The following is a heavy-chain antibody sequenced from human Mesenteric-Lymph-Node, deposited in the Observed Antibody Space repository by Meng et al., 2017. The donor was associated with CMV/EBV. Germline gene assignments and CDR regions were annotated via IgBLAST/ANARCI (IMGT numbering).Heavy chain of an antibody. CDR2: INGDGSST. D-gene: IGHD3-10*01. V-gene: IGHV3-74*01. CDR1: GFTFSSNW. J-gene: IGHJ4*02. Sequence: LSCAASGFTFSSNWMHWVREAPGKGLVWVSRINGDGSSTNYADSVKGRFTISRDNAKNTLYLQMNSLRAEDTAVYYCARDRGLSFDHWGQGTLVTVSS. CDR3: ARDRGLSFDH.